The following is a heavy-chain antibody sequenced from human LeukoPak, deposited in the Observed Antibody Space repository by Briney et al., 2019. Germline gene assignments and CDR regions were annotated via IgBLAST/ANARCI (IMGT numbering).Heavy chain of an antibody. V-gene: IGHV1-69*13. Sequence: SVKVSCKASGYTFTNYGITWVRQAPGQGLEWMGGIIPIFGTANYAQKFQGRVTITADESTSTAYMELSSLRSEDTAVYYCARDLRDDYGDYLRSMDVWGQGTTVTVSS. CDR3: ARDLRDDYGDYLRSMDV. D-gene: IGHD4-17*01. J-gene: IGHJ6*02. CDR2: IIPIFGTA. CDR1: GYTFTNYG.